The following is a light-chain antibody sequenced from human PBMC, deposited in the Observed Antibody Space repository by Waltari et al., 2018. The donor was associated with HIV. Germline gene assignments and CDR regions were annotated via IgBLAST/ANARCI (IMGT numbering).Light chain of an antibody. CDR2: EVT. CDR3: SSYAATTTIV. CDR1: NSDIGAYDY. Sequence: QSVLTQPASVSGSPGQSITISCTGTNSDIGAYDYVSWYQQHPGKAPKLLIYEVTIRSPGISYLFSGSKSGNTASMTISGLQAEDEAHYYCSSYAATTTIVFGGGTRLTVL. V-gene: IGLV2-14*01. J-gene: IGLJ3*02.